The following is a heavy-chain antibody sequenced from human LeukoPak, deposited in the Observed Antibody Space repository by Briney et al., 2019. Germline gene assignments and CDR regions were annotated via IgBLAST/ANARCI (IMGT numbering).Heavy chain of an antibody. D-gene: IGHD1-26*01. CDR3: AKDGTYSGSYSYYFDY. CDR2: ISGSGGST. CDR1: GFTFSSYA. V-gene: IGHV3-23*01. J-gene: IGHJ4*02. Sequence: GGSLRLSCAASGFTFSSYAINWVRQAPGKGQEWVSAISGSGGSTYYADSVKGRFTISRDNSKNTLYLQMNSLRAEDTAVYYCAKDGTYSGSYSYYFDYWGQGTLVTVSS.